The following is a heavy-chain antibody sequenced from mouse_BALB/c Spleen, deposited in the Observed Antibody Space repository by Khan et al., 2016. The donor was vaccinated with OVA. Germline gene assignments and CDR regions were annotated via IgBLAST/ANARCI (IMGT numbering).Heavy chain of an antibody. J-gene: IGHJ2*01. CDR2: ISYSGNT. CDR3: ARVYGGDFDY. CDR1: GYSITSDYA. V-gene: IGHV3-2*02. D-gene: IGHD2-10*02. Sequence: VQLQESGPGLVKPSQSLSLTCTVTGYSITSDYAWNWIRQLPGNKLEWMGYISYSGNTKYNPSLKSRISVTRDTSKNQFFLQLNSVTTEDTATYYCARVYGGDFDYWGQGTTLTVSS.